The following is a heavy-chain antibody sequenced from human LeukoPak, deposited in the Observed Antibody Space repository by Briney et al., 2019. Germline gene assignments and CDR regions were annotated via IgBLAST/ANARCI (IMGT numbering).Heavy chain of an antibody. D-gene: IGHD3-22*01. Sequence: EASVKVSCKASGGTFSSYAISWVRQAPGQGLEWMGGIIPIFGTANYAQKFQGRVTITTDESTSTAYMELSSLRSEDTAVYYCARAKDYYDSSGYYYGGGYYYYYMDVWGKGTTVTVSS. CDR1: GGTFSSYA. V-gene: IGHV1-69*05. CDR2: IIPIFGTA. J-gene: IGHJ6*03. CDR3: ARAKDYYDSSGYYYGGGYYYYYMDV.